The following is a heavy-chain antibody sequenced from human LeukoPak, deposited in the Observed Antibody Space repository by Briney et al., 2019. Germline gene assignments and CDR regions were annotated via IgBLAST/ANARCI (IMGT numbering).Heavy chain of an antibody. CDR3: AKDRYSSSSTFTVNPFDY. D-gene: IGHD6-13*01. Sequence: GGSLRLSCAASGFTFSSYAMSWVRQAPGKGLEWVSAISGSGGSTYYADSVKGRFTISRDNSKNTLYLQMNSLRLEDTAMYYCAKDRYSSSSTFTVNPFDYWGQGILVTVSS. J-gene: IGHJ4*02. CDR1: GFTFSSYA. V-gene: IGHV3-23*01. CDR2: ISGSGGST.